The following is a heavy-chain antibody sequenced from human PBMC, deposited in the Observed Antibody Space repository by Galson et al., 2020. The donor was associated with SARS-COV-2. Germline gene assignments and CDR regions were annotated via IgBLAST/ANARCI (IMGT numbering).Heavy chain of an antibody. J-gene: IGHJ3*01. V-gene: IGHV1-8*01. CDR1: GYNFASYH. CDR2: MNPNTGQT. Sequence: ASVKVSCKASGYNFASYHVKWVRQTTRQGLEWMGWMNPNTGQTGYAQNLRDRITMTRDTSMNTAYLEVSSLTLDDTAVYYCARPYDTTWYDGFDVWGPGTVVTVSS. D-gene: IGHD3-22*01. CDR3: ARPYDTTWYDGFDV.